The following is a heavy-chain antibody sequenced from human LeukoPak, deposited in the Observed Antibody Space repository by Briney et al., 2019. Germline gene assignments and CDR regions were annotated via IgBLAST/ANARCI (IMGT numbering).Heavy chain of an antibody. CDR3: ARPSGYSSGWYSTDY. CDR1: GYSFTSYW. V-gene: IGHV5-51*01. D-gene: IGHD6-19*01. Sequence: GEPLKISCKGSGYSFTSYWIGWVRQMPGKGLEWMGIIYPGDSDTRYSPSFQGQVTISADKSISTAYLQWSSLKASDTAMYYCARPSGYSSGWYSTDYWGQGTLVTVSS. J-gene: IGHJ4*02. CDR2: IYPGDSDT.